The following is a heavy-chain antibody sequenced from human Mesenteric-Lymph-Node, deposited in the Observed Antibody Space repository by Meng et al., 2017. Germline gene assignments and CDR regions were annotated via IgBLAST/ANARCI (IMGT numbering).Heavy chain of an antibody. CDR3: ARPDYYGSGPYDY. V-gene: IGHV3-23*01. J-gene: IGHJ4*02. CDR1: GFTFNNYA. D-gene: IGHD3-10*01. Sequence: GESLKISCAASGFTFNNYAMSWVRQAPGTGLEWVSAISGSGDYSYYADSVKGRFTISRDNSKNTLYLQMNSLRAEDTAVYYCARPDYYGSGPYDYWGQGTLVTVSS. CDR2: ISGSGDYS.